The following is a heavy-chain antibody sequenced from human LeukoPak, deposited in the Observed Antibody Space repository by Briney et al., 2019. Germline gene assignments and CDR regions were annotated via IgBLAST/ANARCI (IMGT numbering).Heavy chain of an antibody. V-gene: IGHV3-23*01. J-gene: IGHJ4*02. CDR3: ARDRRGNYDY. CDR1: GFTFSNYA. CDR2: ISGSGGST. Sequence: PGGSLRLSCAASGFTFSNYAMNWVRQAPGKGLEWVSAISGSGGSTYYADSVKGRFTISRDNSKNTLYLQVNSLRAEDTAVYYCARDRRGNYDYWGQGTLVTVSS.